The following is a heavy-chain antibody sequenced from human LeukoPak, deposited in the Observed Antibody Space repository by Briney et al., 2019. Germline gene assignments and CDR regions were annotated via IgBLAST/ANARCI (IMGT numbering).Heavy chain of an antibody. CDR3: ARQGGGRITIFGVVIPFDY. V-gene: IGHV4-38-2*01. D-gene: IGHD3-3*01. J-gene: IGHJ4*02. CDR2: IYHSGST. CDR1: GYSISSGYY. Sequence: PSETLSLTCAVSGYSISSGYYWGWIRQPPGKGLEWIGSIYHSGSTYYNPSLKSRVTISVDTSNNQFSLKLSSVTAADTAVYYCARQGGGRITIFGVVIPFDYWGQGTLVTVSS.